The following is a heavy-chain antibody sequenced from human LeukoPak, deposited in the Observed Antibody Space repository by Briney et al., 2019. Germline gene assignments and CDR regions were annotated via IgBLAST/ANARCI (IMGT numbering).Heavy chain of an antibody. CDR1: GGSFSGYY. CDR3: ARGYLSAYYYDSSGCLNY. Sequence: SETLSLTCAVYGGSFSGYYWSWIRQPPGKGLEWIGEINHSGSTNYNPSLKSRVTISVDTSKNQFSLKLSSVTAADTAVYYCARGYLSAYYYDSSGCLNYWGQGTLVTVSS. D-gene: IGHD3-22*01. CDR2: INHSGST. V-gene: IGHV4-34*01. J-gene: IGHJ4*02.